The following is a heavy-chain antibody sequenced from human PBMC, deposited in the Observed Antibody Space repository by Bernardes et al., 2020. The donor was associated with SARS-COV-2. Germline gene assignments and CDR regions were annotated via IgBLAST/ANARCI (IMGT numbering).Heavy chain of an antibody. Sequence: GGSLRLSCAASGFTFSSYWLSWVRQAPGKGLEWVVNIKQDGSDKYYVDSVKGRFTVSRDNAKNSLYLQMNSLRVEDTALYYCARDLDSGMDVWGQGTTVTVSS. V-gene: IGHV3-7*01. CDR1: GFTFSSYW. CDR2: IKQDGSDK. J-gene: IGHJ6*02. CDR3: ARDLDSGMDV.